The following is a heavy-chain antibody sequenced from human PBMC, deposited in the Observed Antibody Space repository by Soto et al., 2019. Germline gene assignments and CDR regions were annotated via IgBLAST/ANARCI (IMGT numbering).Heavy chain of an antibody. CDR2: INSKTDGGTT. J-gene: IGHJ5*02. Sequence: GGSLRLSCAASGFTFSNAWMSWVRQAPGKGLEWVGRINSKTDGGTTDYAAPVKGRFTISRDDSKNTLYLQMNSLKTEDTAVYYCTTDLVLRYFDWLLFTAEPNWFDPWGQGTLVTVSS. D-gene: IGHD3-9*01. CDR1: GFTFSNAW. CDR3: TTDLVLRYFDWLLFTAEPNWFDP. V-gene: IGHV3-15*01.